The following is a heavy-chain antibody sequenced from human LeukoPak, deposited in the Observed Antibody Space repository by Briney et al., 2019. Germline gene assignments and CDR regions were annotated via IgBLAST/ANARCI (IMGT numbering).Heavy chain of an antibody. CDR1: GYSICSGYY. V-gene: IGHV4-38-2*02. D-gene: IGHD4-11*01. J-gene: IGHJ4*02. CDR2: IYHSGST. CDR3: AFSTVTHNTFDY. Sequence: SETLSLTCTVSGYSICSGYYWGWIRQPPGKGLEWIGSIYHSGSTYYNPSLKSRVTISVDTSKNQFSLKLSSVTAADTAVYYCAFSTVTHNTFDYWGQGTLVTVSS.